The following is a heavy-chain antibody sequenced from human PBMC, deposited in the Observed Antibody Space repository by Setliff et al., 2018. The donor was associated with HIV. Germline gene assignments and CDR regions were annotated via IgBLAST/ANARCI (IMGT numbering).Heavy chain of an antibody. D-gene: IGHD4-4*01. CDR2: IYYSGST. Sequence: SETLSLTCTVSGGSISTYYWSWIRQPPGKGLEWIGSIYYSGSTNYNPSLKRRVTMSVDTSKNQFSLKLSSMTAADTAVYYCARTHYSFNLLEYYYYYYMDVWGKGTTVTVSS. CDR3: ARTHYSFNLLEYYYYYYMDV. J-gene: IGHJ6*03. V-gene: IGHV4-59*12. CDR1: GGSISTYY.